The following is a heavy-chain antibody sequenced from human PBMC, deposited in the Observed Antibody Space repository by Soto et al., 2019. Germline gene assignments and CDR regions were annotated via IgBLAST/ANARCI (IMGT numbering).Heavy chain of an antibody. CDR1: GYTFSTYG. V-gene: IGHV1-18*01. J-gene: IGHJ3*01. Sequence: ASVKVSCKASGYTFSTYGITWVRQAPGQGLEWMGWINPLKGDTNSAARFQDRLTMTTDTSTRTAYMELRSLTSDDTAVYYCARVKVPAAILGAFDLWGKGTVVTVSS. CDR3: ARVKVPAAILGAFDL. D-gene: IGHD2-2*02. CDR2: INPLKGDT.